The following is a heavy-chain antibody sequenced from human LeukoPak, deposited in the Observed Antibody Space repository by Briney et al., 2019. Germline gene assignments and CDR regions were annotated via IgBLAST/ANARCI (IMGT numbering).Heavy chain of an antibody. CDR3: ARGVYCIGGTCYSVGLHP. J-gene: IGHJ5*01. CDR1: GFTFSTYT. CDR2: ISTSSDYI. Sequence: GGSLRLSCAASGFTFSTYTMNWVRQAPGKGLQWVSSISTSSDYIDYADSVKGRFTISRDSANNSVYLQMNSLRAEDTAVYYCARGVYCIGGTCYSVGLHPWGQGTLVTVSS. D-gene: IGHD2-15*01. V-gene: IGHV3-21*01.